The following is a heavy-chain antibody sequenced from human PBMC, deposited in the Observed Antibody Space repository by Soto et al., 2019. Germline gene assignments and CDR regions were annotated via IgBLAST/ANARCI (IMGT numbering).Heavy chain of an antibody. Sequence: GGSLRLSCAASGFTFSSYAMHWVRQAPGKGLEWVAVISYDGSNEYYADSVKDRFTISRDNSKNTLYLQVNSLRAEDTAMYYCTRETMTIRLYFDYWGQGALVTVSS. CDR2: ISYDGSNE. CDR1: GFTFSSYA. CDR3: TRETMTIRLYFDY. J-gene: IGHJ4*02. V-gene: IGHV3-30-3*01. D-gene: IGHD3-3*01.